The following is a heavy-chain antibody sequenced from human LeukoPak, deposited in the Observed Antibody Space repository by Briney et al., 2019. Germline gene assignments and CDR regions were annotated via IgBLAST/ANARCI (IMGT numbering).Heavy chain of an antibody. Sequence: PGGALRLSCAASGFTFSSYRMSWVRQAPGKVLEWVANIKQDGSDKYYVGSVKGRFTISRDNAKNSLYLQMNSLRAEDTAVYYCARDPYDSSWGLCYFDYWGQGNLVTVSS. V-gene: IGHV3-7*04. D-gene: IGHD3-22*01. CDR3: ARDPYDSSWGLCYFDY. CDR2: IKQDGSDK. J-gene: IGHJ4*02. CDR1: GFTFSSYR.